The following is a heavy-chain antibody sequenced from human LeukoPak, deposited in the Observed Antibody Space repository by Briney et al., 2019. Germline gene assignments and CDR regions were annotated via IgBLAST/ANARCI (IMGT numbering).Heavy chain of an antibody. CDR1: GFTVSSNY. CDR3: ARESAAALGY. J-gene: IGHJ4*02. Sequence: SGGSLRLSCAASGFTVSSNYMRWVRQAPGKGLERVSDIYSGGNTYYTDSVKGRFTISRDNAKNTLYLQMNSLRGEDTAVYYCARESAAALGYWGQGTLVTVSS. V-gene: IGHV3-53*01. D-gene: IGHD6-13*01. CDR2: IYSGGNT.